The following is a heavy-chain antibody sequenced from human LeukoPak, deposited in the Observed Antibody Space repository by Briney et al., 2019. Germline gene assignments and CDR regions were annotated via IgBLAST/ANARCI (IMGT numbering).Heavy chain of an antibody. Sequence: ASETLSLTCTVSGGSISSYYWGWIRQPPGKGLEWIGSIYYSGSTYYNPSLKSRVTISVDTSKNQFSLKLSSVTAADTAVYYCARDEAYYYDSSGYGMYNWFDPWGQGTLVTVSS. J-gene: IGHJ5*02. D-gene: IGHD3-22*01. V-gene: IGHV4-39*07. CDR3: ARDEAYYYDSSGYGMYNWFDP. CDR1: GGSISSYY. CDR2: IYYSGST.